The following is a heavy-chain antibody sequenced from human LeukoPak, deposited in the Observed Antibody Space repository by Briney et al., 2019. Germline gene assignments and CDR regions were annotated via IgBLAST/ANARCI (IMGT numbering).Heavy chain of an antibody. CDR1: GFTFSSYD. V-gene: IGHV3-13*01. CDR3: CVLRFLEWLLSPLLFDY. J-gene: IGHJ4*02. D-gene: IGHD3-3*01. CDR2: IGTAGDT. Sequence: PGGSLRLSCAASGFTFSSYDMHWVRQATGKGLEWVSAIGTAGDTYYPGSVKGRFTISRENAKNSLYLQMNSLRAGDTAVYYVCVLRFLEWLLSPLLFDYWGQGTLVTVSS.